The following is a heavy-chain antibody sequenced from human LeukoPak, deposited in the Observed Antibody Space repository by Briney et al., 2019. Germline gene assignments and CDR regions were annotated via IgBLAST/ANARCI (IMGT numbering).Heavy chain of an antibody. CDR3: ARGYVSGPEVG. J-gene: IGHJ4*02. D-gene: IGHD2-15*01. CDR2: IIPIFGIA. CDR1: GGTFSSYA. V-gene: IGHV1-69*13. Sequence: ASVKVSCKASGGTFSSYAISWVRQAPGQGLEWMGRIIPIFGIANYAQKFQGRVTITADESTSTAYMELSSLRSEDTAVYYCARGYVSGPEVGWGQGTLVTVSS.